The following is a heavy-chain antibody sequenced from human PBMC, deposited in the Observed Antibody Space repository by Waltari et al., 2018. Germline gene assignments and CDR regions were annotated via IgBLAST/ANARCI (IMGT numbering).Heavy chain of an antibody. D-gene: IGHD4-17*01. CDR2: VIPIFGTA. CDR1: GGTFRTYA. J-gene: IGHJ4*02. CDR3: ARVGYGDYGDYFDY. V-gene: IGHV1-69*01. Sequence: QVQLVQSGAEVKKPGSSVKVSCKASGGTFRTYAISWVRQAPGQGLEWMGGVIPIFGTANYAQKFQGRVTITADESTSTAYMELSSLRSEDTAVYYCARVGYGDYGDYFDYWGQGTLVTVSS.